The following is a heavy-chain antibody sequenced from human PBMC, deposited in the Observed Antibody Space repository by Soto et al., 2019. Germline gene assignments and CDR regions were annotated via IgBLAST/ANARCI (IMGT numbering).Heavy chain of an antibody. J-gene: IGHJ4*02. CDR3: ASRDILTGYSFDY. D-gene: IGHD3-9*01. CDR2: IYYSGNT. Sequence: SETLSLTCSVSGGSINRYYWSWIRQPPGKGLKWISNIYYSGNTNYNPSNKSRDTISVDTSNNQFSLKLSSVTAAYTALYYCASRDILTGYSFDYCGQGTLVTVSS. V-gene: IGHV4-59*01. CDR1: GGSINRYY.